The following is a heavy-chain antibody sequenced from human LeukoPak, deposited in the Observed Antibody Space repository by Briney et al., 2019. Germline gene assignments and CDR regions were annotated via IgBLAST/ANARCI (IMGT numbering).Heavy chain of an antibody. D-gene: IGHD6-19*01. V-gene: IGHV3-66*01. J-gene: IGHJ4*02. CDR2: IYSGGST. CDR3: AREIFSSGWYAFDN. CDR1: GFTVSNNY. Sequence: GGSLRLSCAASGFTVSNNYMSWVRQAPGKGLEWVSVIYSGGSTYYADSAKGRFTISRDTSKNTLYLQMNSLRAEDTAVYYCAREIFSSGWYAFDNWGQGTLVTVSS.